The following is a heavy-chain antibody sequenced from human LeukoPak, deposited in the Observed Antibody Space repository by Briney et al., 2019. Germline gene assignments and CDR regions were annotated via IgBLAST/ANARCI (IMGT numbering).Heavy chain of an antibody. V-gene: IGHV3-53*01. CDR3: ARVALYALDV. Sequence: GGSLRLSCEASGFIVSNFYMAWVRQAPGKGLEWVSVFSSGGDTYYAESVKGRFTIYRDNSKNTLYLQISSLRAEDTAVYYCARVALYALDVWGQGTVVTVSS. D-gene: IGHD3-16*01. CDR1: GFIVSNFY. J-gene: IGHJ3*01. CDR2: FSSGGDT.